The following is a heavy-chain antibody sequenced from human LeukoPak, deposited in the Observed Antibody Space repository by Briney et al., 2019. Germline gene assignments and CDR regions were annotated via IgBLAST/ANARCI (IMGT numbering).Heavy chain of an antibody. CDR2: SNHSGST. CDR3: ARVTYDFWSATIDY. J-gene: IGHJ4*02. CDR1: GGSFSGYY. D-gene: IGHD3-3*01. Sequence: SETLSLTCAVYGGSFSGYYWSWIRQPPGKGLEWIGESNHSGSTNYNPSLKSRVTISVDTSKNQFSLKLSSVTAADTAVYYCARVTYDFWSATIDYWGQGTLVTVSS. V-gene: IGHV4-34*01.